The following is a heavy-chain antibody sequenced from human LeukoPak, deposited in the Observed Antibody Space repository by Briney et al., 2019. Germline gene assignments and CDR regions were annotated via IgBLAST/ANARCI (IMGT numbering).Heavy chain of an antibody. J-gene: IGHJ5*02. CDR1: GGSISSGGYS. D-gene: IGHD2-15*01. CDR2: IYHSGST. Sequence: PSQTLSLTCAVSGGSISSGGYSWSWIRQPPGKGLDWIGYIYHSGSTYYNPSLKSRVTISVDRSKNQCSLKLSSVTAADTAVYYCARVVVVATYNWFDPWGQGTLVTASS. V-gene: IGHV4-30-2*01. CDR3: ARVVVVATYNWFDP.